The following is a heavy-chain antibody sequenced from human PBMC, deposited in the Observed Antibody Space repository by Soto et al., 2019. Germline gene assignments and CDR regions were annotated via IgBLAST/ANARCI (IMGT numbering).Heavy chain of an antibody. CDR2: IIPTMGTA. J-gene: IGHJ6*02. D-gene: IGHD3-16*01. Sequence: QVQLVQSGPAVKKPGSSVKASCKAPEGTFSSNAISWVRQAPGQGLEWMGGIIPTMGTANYAQKFQGRVTITADESTRTAYVELSSLRSEDTAVYYFARVWEVRTTYGMDGWGQGATVTVSS. V-gene: IGHV1-69*01. CDR3: ARVWEVRTTYGMDG. CDR1: EGTFSSNA.